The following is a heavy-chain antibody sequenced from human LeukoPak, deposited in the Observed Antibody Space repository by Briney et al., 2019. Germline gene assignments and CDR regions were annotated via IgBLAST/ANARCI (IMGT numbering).Heavy chain of an antibody. CDR2: INYSGIT. CDR3: ARASRYDYVWGSYRPPYFDY. CDR1: GGSISSYH. J-gene: IGHJ4*02. Sequence: SETLSLTCTVSGGSISSYHWSWIRQPPGKGLEWIADINYSGITNNNPSLKSRITISVDTSKNKFSLKLTSVTAADTAVYYCARASRYDYVWGSYRPPYFDYWGQGTLVTVSS. V-gene: IGHV4-59*08. D-gene: IGHD3-16*02.